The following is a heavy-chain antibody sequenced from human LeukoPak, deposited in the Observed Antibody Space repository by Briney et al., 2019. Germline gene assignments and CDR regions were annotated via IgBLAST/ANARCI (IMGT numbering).Heavy chain of an antibody. Sequence: GGSLRLSCAASGFTFSSYAMSWVRQAPGKGLEWVSAISGSGGSTYYADSAKGRFTISRDNSKNTLYLQMNSLRAEDTAVYYCAKDPRVRTTVTTGYFDLWGRGTLVTVSS. J-gene: IGHJ2*01. V-gene: IGHV3-23*01. D-gene: IGHD4-17*01. CDR3: AKDPRVRTTVTTGYFDL. CDR2: ISGSGGST. CDR1: GFTFSSYA.